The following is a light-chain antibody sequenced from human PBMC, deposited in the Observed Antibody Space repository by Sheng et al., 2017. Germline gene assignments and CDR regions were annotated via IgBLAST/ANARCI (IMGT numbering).Light chain of an antibody. Sequence: DIQMTQSPSSLSASVGDRVTITCQASQGIYKYLSWYQHKPGTAPKLLIYDASNLETGVPSKFSGGGSGTDFTLTISSLQPEDFATYYCQQASSFPHTFGQGTKVEMK. CDR3: QQASSFPHT. J-gene: IGKJ2*01. V-gene: IGKV1-33*01. CDR2: DAS. CDR1: QGIYKY.